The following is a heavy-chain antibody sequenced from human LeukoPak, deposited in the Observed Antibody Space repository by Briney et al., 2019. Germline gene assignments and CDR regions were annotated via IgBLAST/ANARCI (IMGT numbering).Heavy chain of an antibody. V-gene: IGHV5-51*01. CDR1: GYRFTSYW. Sequence: GEALKISCKGSGYRFTSYWIGWVRRMPGKGLGWMGIIYPGDSDTRYSPSFQGQVTISAVKSISTAYLQWSSLKASDTAMYYCATREPYCSSTSCHDYWGQGTLVTVSS. CDR2: IYPGDSDT. CDR3: ATREPYCSSTSCHDY. J-gene: IGHJ4*02. D-gene: IGHD2-2*01.